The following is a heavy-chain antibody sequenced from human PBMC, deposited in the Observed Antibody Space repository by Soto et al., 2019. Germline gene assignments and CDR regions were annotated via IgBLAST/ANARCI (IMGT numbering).Heavy chain of an antibody. J-gene: IGHJ6*02. CDR2: IYPGDSDT. CDR1: GYSFTSYW. CDR3: ARITFGGVIAPYGMDF. D-gene: IGHD3-16*02. Sequence: GESLKISCKGSGYSFTSYWIGWVRQMPGKGLESMGIIYPGDSDTRYSPSFQGQVTISADKSISTAYLQWSSLKASDTAMYYCARITFGGVIAPYGMDFWGQGTTVTVSS. V-gene: IGHV5-51*01.